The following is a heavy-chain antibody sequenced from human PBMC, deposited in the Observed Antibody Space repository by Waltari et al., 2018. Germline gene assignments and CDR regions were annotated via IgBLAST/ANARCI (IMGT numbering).Heavy chain of an antibody. CDR1: GYWFTNYG. D-gene: IGHD6-19*01. V-gene: IGHV1-18*04. Sequence: QAQLVQSGPEVKKPGASVRRSCKASGYWFTNYGIGWVRQAPGQGLEWMGWSSPYNGDTNYAQNLQGRVTVTADTSTGTAHMDLRSLKSEDTAVYYCVRESSGWFAMDVWGQGTTVTVSS. CDR3: VRESSGWFAMDV. CDR2: SSPYNGDT. J-gene: IGHJ6*02.